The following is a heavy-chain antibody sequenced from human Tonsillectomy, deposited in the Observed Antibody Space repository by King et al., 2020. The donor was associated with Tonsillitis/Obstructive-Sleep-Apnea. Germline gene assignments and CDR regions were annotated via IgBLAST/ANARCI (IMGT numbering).Heavy chain of an antibody. CDR1: GFTFSNHG. D-gene: IGHD3-10*01. J-gene: IGHJ6*03. CDR3: ARNAVNYYYYYMDV. Sequence: VQLVESGGGVVQPGRSLTLSCAASGFTFSNHGMHWVRQAPGKGLEWVAVIWYCGSNKYHSDSVKGRFTISRDNAKNTLYLQRNSLRAEDTAVYYCARNAVNYYYYYMDVWGKGTTVTVSS. CDR2: IWYCGSNK. V-gene: IGHV3-33*01.